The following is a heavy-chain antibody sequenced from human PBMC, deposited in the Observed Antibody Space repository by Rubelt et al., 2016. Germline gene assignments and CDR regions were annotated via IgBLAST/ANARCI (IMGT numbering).Heavy chain of an antibody. D-gene: IGHD3-16*01. CDR1: GFTFSSYG. CDR3: ARDMITFGGVPDPFEI. CDR2: ISGGAHAS. Sequence: VEFGGGLAQPGGSLRLSCAASGFTFSSYGMSWVRQAPGEGPEWVSSISGGAHASYYGESVKGRFTISRDNSKNMLFLQMNSLRAEDTALYYCARDMITFGGVPDPFEIWGQGTLVTVSS. V-gene: IGHV3-23*04. J-gene: IGHJ3*02.